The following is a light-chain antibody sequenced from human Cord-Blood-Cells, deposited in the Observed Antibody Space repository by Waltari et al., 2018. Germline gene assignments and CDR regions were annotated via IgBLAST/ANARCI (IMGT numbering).Light chain of an antibody. CDR1: SSDVGGYNY. Sequence: QSALTQPASVSGSPGQSITISCTGTSSDVGGYNYVSWYQQHPGKAPKLWIYDVSKRPSGFSNRFSGSKSGNTASLTISGLQAEDEADYYCSSYTSSSTFVFGGGTKLTVL. CDR2: DVS. CDR3: SSYTSSSTFV. J-gene: IGLJ3*02. V-gene: IGLV2-14*01.